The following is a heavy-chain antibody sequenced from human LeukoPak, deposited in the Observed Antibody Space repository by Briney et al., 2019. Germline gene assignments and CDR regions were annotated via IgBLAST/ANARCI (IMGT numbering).Heavy chain of an antibody. J-gene: IGHJ2*01. Sequence: PGGSLRLSCAASGFTFSNYWMHWVRQVPGKGLEWVANIKRDGSEKYYVDSVKGRFTISRDNAKNSLFLQINSLRAEDTALYYCARQGYGSVGSYWYFDLWGRGTLVTVSS. CDR1: GFTFSNYW. D-gene: IGHD3-10*01. CDR2: IKRDGSEK. V-gene: IGHV3-7*01. CDR3: ARQGYGSVGSYWYFDL.